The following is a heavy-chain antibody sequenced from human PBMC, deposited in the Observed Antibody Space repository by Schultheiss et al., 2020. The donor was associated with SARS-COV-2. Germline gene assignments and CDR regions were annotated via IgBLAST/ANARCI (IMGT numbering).Heavy chain of an antibody. Sequence: SETLSLTCTVSGGSISSYYWSWIRQPAGKGLEWIGRIYTSGSTNYNPSLKSRVTISVDTSKNQFSLKLSSVTAADTAVYYCALLYYDFWSGYFDYWGQGTLVTVSS. CDR2: IYTSGST. V-gene: IGHV4-4*07. CDR1: GGSISSYY. CDR3: ALLYYDFWSGYFDY. J-gene: IGHJ4*02. D-gene: IGHD3-3*01.